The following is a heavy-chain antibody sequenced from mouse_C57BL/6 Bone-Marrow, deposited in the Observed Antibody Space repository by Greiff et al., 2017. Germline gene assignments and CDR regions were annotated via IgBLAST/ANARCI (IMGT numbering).Heavy chain of an antibody. J-gene: IGHJ2*01. CDR2: IYPRSGNT. V-gene: IGHV1-81*01. CDR3: ARAYGSSYNC. D-gene: IGHD1-1*01. CDR1: GYTFTSYG. Sequence: QVQLQQSGAELARPGASVKLSCKASGYTFTSYGISWVKQRTGQGLEWIGEIYPRSGNTYYNEKFKGKATLTADKSSSTGYMEIRSLTSEDSPVYFCARAYGSSYNCWGQGTTLTVSS.